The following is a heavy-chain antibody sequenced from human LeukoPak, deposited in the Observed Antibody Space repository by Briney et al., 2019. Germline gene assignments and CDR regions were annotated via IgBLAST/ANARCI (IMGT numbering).Heavy chain of an antibody. CDR3: GRTASGYYHDY. Sequence: PSETLSLTCTVSGGSVTSYYWTWSRQPPGKGLEWIGYIYYSGSSSYNYNPSLKSRVTISVDTSKNQFSLNLSSVTAADTAVYYCGRTASGYYHDYWGQGTLVTVS. CDR2: IYYSGSSSY. J-gene: IGHJ4*02. CDR1: GGSVTSYY. V-gene: IGHV4-59*02. D-gene: IGHD3-22*01.